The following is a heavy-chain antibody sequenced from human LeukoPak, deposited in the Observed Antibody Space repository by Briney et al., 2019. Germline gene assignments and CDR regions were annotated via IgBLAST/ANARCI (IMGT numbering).Heavy chain of an antibody. D-gene: IGHD6-6*01. CDR1: GGTFSSYA. CDR3: ASSSPPIHRWFDP. V-gene: IGHV1-69*05. CDR2: IIPIFGTA. Sequence: SVTVSCTASGGTFSSYAISWVRQAPGQGLEWMGGIIPIFGTANYAQKFQGRVTITTAESTSTAYMELSSLRSEDTAVYYCASSSPPIHRWFDPWGQGTLVTVSS. J-gene: IGHJ5*02.